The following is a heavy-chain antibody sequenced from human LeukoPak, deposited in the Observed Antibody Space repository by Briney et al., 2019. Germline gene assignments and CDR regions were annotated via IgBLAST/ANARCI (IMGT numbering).Heavy chain of an antibody. J-gene: IGHJ4*02. CDR1: XXALGTSGRC. CDR2: MDWDEDE. Sequence: TLTCTXSXXALGTSGRCGXWXRXPPGKGVEWLSLMDWDEDEYYSTALKTRGNSSEENAKTQGVLTMTNMDPVDTATYYCARMRVPAAQFDYWGQGTLVTVSS. CDR3: ARMRVPAAQFDY. V-gene: IGHV2-70*01. D-gene: IGHD2-2*01.